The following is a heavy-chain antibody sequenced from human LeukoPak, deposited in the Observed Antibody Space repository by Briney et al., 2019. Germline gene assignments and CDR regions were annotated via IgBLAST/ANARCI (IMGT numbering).Heavy chain of an antibody. D-gene: IGHD3-10*01. J-gene: IGHJ4*02. CDR2: IRYDGSNK. CDR3: AKTYGSGSYCGY. V-gene: IGHV3-30*02. CDR1: GFTFSSYG. Sequence: PGGSLRLSCAASGFTFSSYGMHWVRQAPGKGLEWVAFIRYDGSNKYYADSVKGRFTISRNNSKNTLYLQMNSLRAEDTAVYYCAKTYGSGSYCGYWGQGTLVTVSS.